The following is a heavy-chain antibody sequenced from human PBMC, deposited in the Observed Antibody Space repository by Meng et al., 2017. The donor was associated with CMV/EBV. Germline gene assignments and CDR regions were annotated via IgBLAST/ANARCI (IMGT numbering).Heavy chain of an antibody. CDR1: GGSCSGYY. CDR2: INHSGST. Sequence: QGQPQQWGAGLLKPSETLSLTCAVYGGSCSGYYWSWIRQPPGKGLEWIGEINHSGSTNYNPSLKSRVTISVDTSKNQFSLKLSSVTAADTAVYYCASSLTYPDYWGQGTLVTVSS. V-gene: IGHV4-34*01. D-gene: IGHD2-15*01. CDR3: ASSLTYPDY. J-gene: IGHJ4*02.